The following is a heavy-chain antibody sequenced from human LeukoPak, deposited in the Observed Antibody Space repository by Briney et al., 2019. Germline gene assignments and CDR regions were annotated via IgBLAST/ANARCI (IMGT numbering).Heavy chain of an antibody. CDR3: TRDNGYCSGGTCLHYYMDV. D-gene: IGHD2-15*01. Sequence: GGSLRLSCAASGFIFSDYYMSWIRQAPGKGLEWVANIHQHGSEKYYVDSVKGRFTISRDNAENSVYLQMNSLRAEDTAVYYCTRDNGYCSGGTCLHYYMDVWGKGTTVTISS. V-gene: IGHV3-7*01. CDR1: GFIFSDYY. J-gene: IGHJ6*03. CDR2: IHQHGSEK.